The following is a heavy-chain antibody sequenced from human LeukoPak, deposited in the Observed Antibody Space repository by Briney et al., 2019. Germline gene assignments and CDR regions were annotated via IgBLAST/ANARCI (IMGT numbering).Heavy chain of an antibody. CDR1: GFTFSSYA. Sequence: PGGSLRLSCAASGFTFSSYAMSWVRQAPGKGLEWVSAISGSGGSTYYADSVKGRFTISRDNSKNTLYLQMNSLRAEDTAVYYCVGRGSSAYDLKFWGQGTLVTVSP. V-gene: IGHV3-23*01. CDR2: ISGSGGST. J-gene: IGHJ4*02. D-gene: IGHD5-12*01. CDR3: VGRGSSAYDLKF.